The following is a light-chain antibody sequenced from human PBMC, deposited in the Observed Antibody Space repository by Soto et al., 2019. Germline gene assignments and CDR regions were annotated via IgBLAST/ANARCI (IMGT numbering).Light chain of an antibody. CDR1: QSISSW. V-gene: IGKV1-5*01. Sequence: DIQMTPPPSTLSASVVDRVTITCRASQSISSWLAWYQQKPGKAPKLLIYDASSLESGVPSRFSGSGSGTEFTLAISSLQPDDFATYYCQQYNSYSRTFGQGTKVDI. CDR2: DAS. CDR3: QQYNSYSRT. J-gene: IGKJ1*01.